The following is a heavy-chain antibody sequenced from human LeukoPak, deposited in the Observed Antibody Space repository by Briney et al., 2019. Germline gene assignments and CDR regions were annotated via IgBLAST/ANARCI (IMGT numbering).Heavy chain of an antibody. D-gene: IGHD3-10*01. V-gene: IGHV4-34*01. J-gene: IGHJ4*02. CDR3: ARAQYYYGSGSYYTPFDY. CDR2: INHSGST. CDR1: GGSFSGYY. Sequence: SETPSLTCAVYGGSFSGYYWSWIRQPPGKGLEWIGEINHSGSTNYNPSLKSRVTISVDTSKNQFSLKLSSVTAADTAVYYCARAQYYYGSGSYYTPFDYWGQGTLVTVSS.